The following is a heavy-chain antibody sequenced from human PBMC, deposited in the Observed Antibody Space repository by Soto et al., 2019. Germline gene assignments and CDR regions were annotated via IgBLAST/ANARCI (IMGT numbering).Heavy chain of an antibody. J-gene: IGHJ4*02. CDR1: GLTFSSYG. Sequence: QVQLVESGGGVVQPGRSLRLSCAASGLTFSSYGMHWVRQAPGKGLEWVAVISYDGSNKYYADSVKGRFTISRDNSKNTLYLQMNSLRAEDTAVYYCAKEKVWGYYFDYWGQGSLVTVSS. V-gene: IGHV3-30*18. CDR2: ISYDGSNK. D-gene: IGHD7-27*01. CDR3: AKEKVWGYYFDY.